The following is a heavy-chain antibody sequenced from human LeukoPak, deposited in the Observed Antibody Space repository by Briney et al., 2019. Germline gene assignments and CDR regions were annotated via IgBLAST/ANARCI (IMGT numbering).Heavy chain of an antibody. CDR3: ARRGYSYAAPYYFDY. CDR2: IYPGDSDT. V-gene: IGHV5-51*01. CDR1: GYSFTSYW. J-gene: IGHJ4*02. Sequence: GESLKISCKGSGYSFTSYWIGWVRQKPGKGLEWMGIIYPGDSDTRYSPSFQGQVTISADKSISTAYLQWSSLKASDTAMYYCARRGYSYAAPYYFDYWGQGTLVTVSS. D-gene: IGHD5-18*01.